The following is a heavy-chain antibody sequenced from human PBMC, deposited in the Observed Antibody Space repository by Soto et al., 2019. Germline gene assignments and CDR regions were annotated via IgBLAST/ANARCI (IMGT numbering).Heavy chain of an antibody. J-gene: IGHJ5*02. Sequence: SETLCVTWSVSGGYIRSVGYYWSWIRQHPGKGLEWIGYIYYSGSTYYNPSLKSRVTISVDTSKNQFSLKLSSVTAADTAVYYCARSTPQGNVDWFAPWGQGTLVTVSS. CDR2: IYYSGST. V-gene: IGHV4-31*02. D-gene: IGHD4-4*01. CDR3: ARSTPQGNVDWFAP. CDR1: GGYIRSVGYY.